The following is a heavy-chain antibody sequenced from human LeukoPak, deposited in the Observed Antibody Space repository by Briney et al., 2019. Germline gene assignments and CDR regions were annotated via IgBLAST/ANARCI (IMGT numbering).Heavy chain of an antibody. J-gene: IGHJ4*02. CDR1: GFTFSSYG. D-gene: IGHD5-18*01. Sequence: GGSLRLSCAASGFTFSSYGMHWVRQAPGKGVEWVAVISYDGSNKYYADSVKGRFTISRDNSKNTLYLQMNSLRAEDTAVYYCAKDRGTWIQLWFFDYWGQRTLVTVSS. CDR3: AKDRGTWIQLWFFDY. CDR2: ISYDGSNK. V-gene: IGHV3-30*18.